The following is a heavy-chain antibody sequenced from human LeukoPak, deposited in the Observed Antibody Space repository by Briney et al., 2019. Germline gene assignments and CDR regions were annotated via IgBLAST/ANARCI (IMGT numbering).Heavy chain of an antibody. CDR1: GYTFTGYY. Sequence: ASVKVSCKASGYTFTGYYMHWVRQAPGQGLEWMGWINPNSGNTNYAQKLQGRVTMTTDKSTSTAYMELRSLRSDDTAVYYCARFHGDGYNQYYYYMDVWGKGTTVTVSS. J-gene: IGHJ6*03. V-gene: IGHV1-18*04. CDR2: INPNSGNT. CDR3: ARFHGDGYNQYYYYMDV. D-gene: IGHD5-24*01.